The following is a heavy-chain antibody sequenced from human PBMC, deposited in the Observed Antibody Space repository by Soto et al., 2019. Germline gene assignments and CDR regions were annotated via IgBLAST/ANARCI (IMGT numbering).Heavy chain of an antibody. CDR2: IYYSGST. J-gene: IGHJ4*02. Sequence: SETLSLTCTVSGGSISSGDYYWSWIRQHSGKGLEWIGHIYYSGSTQYNPSLRSRVTISVDTSKNQFSLKLSSVTAADTAVYYCARDVYSDSSGYYFDYWGQGTLVTVS. V-gene: IGHV4-31*03. CDR1: GGSISSGDYY. CDR3: ARDVYSDSSGYYFDY. D-gene: IGHD3-22*01.